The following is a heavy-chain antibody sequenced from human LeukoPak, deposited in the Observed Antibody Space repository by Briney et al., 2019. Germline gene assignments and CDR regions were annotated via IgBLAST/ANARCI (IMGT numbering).Heavy chain of an antibody. D-gene: IGHD6-13*01. CDR2: IYYSGST. J-gene: IGHJ4*02. CDR3: ARHRRYSRKKSESDY. Sequence: SETLSLTCTVSGGSISSSSYYWGWIRQPPGKGLEWIGSIYYSGSTYYNPSLKSRVTISVDTSKNQFSLKLSSVTAADTAVYYCARHRRYSRKKSESDYWGQGTLVTVSS. CDR1: GGSISSSSYY. V-gene: IGHV4-39*01.